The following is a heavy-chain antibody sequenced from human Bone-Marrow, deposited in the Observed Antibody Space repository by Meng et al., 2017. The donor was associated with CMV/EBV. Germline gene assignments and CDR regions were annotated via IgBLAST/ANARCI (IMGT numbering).Heavy chain of an antibody. CDR1: GFTFRTYW. D-gene: IGHD6-25*01. CDR2: IDSDGGNT. J-gene: IGHJ4*02. CDR3: TRTTSSGFDH. V-gene: IGHV3-74*01. Sequence: LACAASGFTFRTYWMLWVRQAQGEGLVWVSRIDSDGGNTTYAGSVKGRFSISRDNAKNMLYLQLNSLRVEDTAVYYCTRTTSSGFDHWGQGTLVTVSS.